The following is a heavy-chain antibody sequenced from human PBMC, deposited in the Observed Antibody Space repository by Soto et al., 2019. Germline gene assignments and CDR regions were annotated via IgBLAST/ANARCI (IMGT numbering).Heavy chain of an antibody. CDR1: GFTFTSSA. V-gene: IGHV1-58*01. Sequence: QMQLVQSGPEVKKPGTSVKVSCKASGFTFTSSAVQWVRQARGQRLEWIGWIVVGSGNTNYEHKFQERVTITRDMSTSTAYMGLSSLRSEDTAVYYCAAGPYYDFWSCGSSGNPYSYYGMDVWGQGTTVTVSS. D-gene: IGHD3-3*01. CDR3: AAGPYYDFWSCGSSGNPYSYYGMDV. J-gene: IGHJ6*01. CDR2: IVVGSGNT.